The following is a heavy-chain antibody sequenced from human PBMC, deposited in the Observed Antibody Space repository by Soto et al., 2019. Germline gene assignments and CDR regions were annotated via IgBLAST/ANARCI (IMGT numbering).Heavy chain of an antibody. Sequence: QVQLVESGGGVVQPGRSLRLSCAASGFTFSSYAMHWVRQAPGKGLEWLAVISYDGSNKYYADSVKGRFTISRDNSKNTLYLQMNSLRAEDTAVYYCARDGRVVDTGMDVWSQGTTVTVSS. CDR1: GFTFSSYA. CDR3: ARDGRVVDTGMDV. V-gene: IGHV3-30-3*01. J-gene: IGHJ6*02. D-gene: IGHD2-21*01. CDR2: ISYDGSNK.